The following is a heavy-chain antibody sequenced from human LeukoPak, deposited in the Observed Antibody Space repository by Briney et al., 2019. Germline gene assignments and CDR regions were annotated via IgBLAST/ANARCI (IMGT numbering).Heavy chain of an antibody. CDR3: ARDHCSSTSCYGSLRYFDY. V-gene: IGHV3-21*01. CDR1: GFTFSSYS. CDR2: ISSSSSYI. J-gene: IGHJ4*02. D-gene: IGHD2-2*01. Sequence: GSLRLSCAASGFTFSSYSMNWVRQAPGKGLEWVSSISSSSSYIYYADSVKGRFTISRDNAKNSLYLQMNSLRAEDTAVYYCARDHCSSTSCYGSLRYFDYWGQGTLVTVSS.